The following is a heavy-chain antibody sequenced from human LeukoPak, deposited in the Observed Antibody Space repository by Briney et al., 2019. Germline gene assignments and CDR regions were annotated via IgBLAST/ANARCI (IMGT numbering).Heavy chain of an antibody. D-gene: IGHD1-26*01. CDR2: INPNSGGT. CDR3: ARGGVGATSTDP. Sequence: ASVKVSCKASGYTFTDYFIHWVRQAPGQGLEWMGWINPNSGGTNYGQKFQGRVTMTRDTSISTAYMELSSLSSVTAADTAVYYCARGGVGATSTDPWGQGTLVTVSS. V-gene: IGHV1-2*02. J-gene: IGHJ5*02. CDR1: GYTFTDYF.